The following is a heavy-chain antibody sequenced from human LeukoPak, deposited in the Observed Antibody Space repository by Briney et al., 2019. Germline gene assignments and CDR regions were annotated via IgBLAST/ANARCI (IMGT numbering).Heavy chain of an antibody. D-gene: IGHD4-23*01. CDR2: IYHSGST. Sequence: SETLSLTCSVSGGSISSYYWSWIRQPPGKGLEWIGYIYHSGSTNYNPSLRSRVTISVNTSKNQLSLKLSSVTAADTAVYYCARWGYGGNSAVVYWGQGTLATVSS. CDR3: ARWGYGGNSAVVY. V-gene: IGHV4-59*01. CDR1: GGSISSYY. J-gene: IGHJ4*02.